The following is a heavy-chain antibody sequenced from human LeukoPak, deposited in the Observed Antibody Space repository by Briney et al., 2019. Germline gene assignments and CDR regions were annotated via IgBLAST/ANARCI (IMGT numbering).Heavy chain of an antibody. CDR2: ISSSSSYI. D-gene: IGHD3-3*01. V-gene: IGHV3-21*01. CDR3: ARVLRFLEWLPNWFDP. CDR1: GFTFSSYS. Sequence: PGGSLRLSCAASGFTFSSYSMNWVRQAPGKGLEWVSSISSSSSYIYYADSVKGRFTISRDNAKNSLYLRMNSLRAEDTAVYYCARVLRFLEWLPNWFDPWGQGTLVTVSS. J-gene: IGHJ5*02.